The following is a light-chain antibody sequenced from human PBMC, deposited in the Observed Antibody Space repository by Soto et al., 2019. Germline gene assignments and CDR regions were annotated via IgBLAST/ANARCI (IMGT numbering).Light chain of an antibody. J-gene: IGKJ1*01. Sequence: EIVLTQSPGTLSLSPGEIATLSCRSSQSVGRNYLAWYQQKPGQAPRLLIHRISTRATGIPDRFSGSGFETDFTLTISRLEPEDFEVYYCQQYDNAPQTFGQGTKVDIK. CDR2: RIS. CDR1: QSVGRNY. V-gene: IGKV3-20*01. CDR3: QQYDNAPQT.